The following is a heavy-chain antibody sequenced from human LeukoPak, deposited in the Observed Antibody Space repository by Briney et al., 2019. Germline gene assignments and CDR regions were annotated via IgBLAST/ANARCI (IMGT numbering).Heavy chain of an antibody. V-gene: IGHV3-74*01. CDR2: IDADGSTT. J-gene: IGHJ3*01. CDR1: GFTFGNSW. D-gene: IGHD1-14*01. Sequence: GGSLRLSCAASGFTFGNSWVHWVRQAPGKGLVWVSLIDADGSTTSYADSVKGRFTIPRDNARNTLSLEMNSLTIEDTAVYYCIVVVEPPDSDGFDVWGQGTMITVSS. CDR3: IVVVEPPDSDGFDV.